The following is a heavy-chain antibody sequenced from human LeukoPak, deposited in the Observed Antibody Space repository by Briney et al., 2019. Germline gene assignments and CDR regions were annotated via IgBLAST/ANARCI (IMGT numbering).Heavy chain of an antibody. CDR2: ISSSGSTI. CDR3: ARGPVSPSFPDY. D-gene: IGHD2-8*01. Sequence: GGSLRLSCAASGFTFSSYEMNWVRQAPGKGLEWVSYISSSGSTIYYADSVKGRFTISRDNAKNSLYLQVNSLRAEDTAVYYCARGPVSPSFPDYWGQGTLVTVSS. V-gene: IGHV3-48*03. J-gene: IGHJ4*02. CDR1: GFTFSSYE.